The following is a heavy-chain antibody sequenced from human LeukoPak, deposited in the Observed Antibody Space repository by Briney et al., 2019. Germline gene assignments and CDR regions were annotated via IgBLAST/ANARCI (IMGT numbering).Heavy chain of an antibody. D-gene: IGHD1-1*01. CDR1: GYTFTSYG. V-gene: IGHV1-18*01. CDR3: ARGRDDWNENWFDP. Sequence: ASVKVSCKASGYTFTSYGISWVRQAPGQGLEWMGWISAYNGNTNYAQKLQGRVTMTTDTSTSTAYMELRTLRSDDTAVYYCARGRDDWNENWFDPWGQGTLVTVSS. J-gene: IGHJ5*02. CDR2: ISAYNGNT.